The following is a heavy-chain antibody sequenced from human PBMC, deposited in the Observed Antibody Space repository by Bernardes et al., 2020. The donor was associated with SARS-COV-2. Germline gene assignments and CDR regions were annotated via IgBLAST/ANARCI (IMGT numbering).Heavy chain of an antibody. D-gene: IGHD3-10*01. V-gene: IGHV3-64D*06. Sequence: GGSLRLSCSASGFTFSSYAMHWVRQAPGKGLEYVSAISSNGGSTYYADSVKGRFTISRDNSKNTLYLQMSSLRAEDTAVYYCVKFQALGSLANWFDPWGQGTLVTVSS. J-gene: IGHJ5*02. CDR3: VKFQALGSLANWFDP. CDR2: ISSNGGST. CDR1: GFTFSSYA.